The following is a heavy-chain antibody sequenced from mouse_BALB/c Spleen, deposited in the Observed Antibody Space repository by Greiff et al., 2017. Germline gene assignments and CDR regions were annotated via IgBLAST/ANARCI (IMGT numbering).Heavy chain of an antibody. CDR1: GFSLTSYG. D-gene: IGHD1-1*02. J-gene: IGHJ2*01. Sequence: VKLVESGPGLVAPSQSLSITCTVSGFSLTSYGVHWVRQPPGKGLEWLGVIWAGGSTNYNSALMSRLSISKDNSKSQVFLKMNSLQTDDTAMYYCARDRDYGYYFDYWGQGTTLTVSS. V-gene: IGHV2-9*02. CDR3: ARDRDYGYYFDY. CDR2: IWAGGST.